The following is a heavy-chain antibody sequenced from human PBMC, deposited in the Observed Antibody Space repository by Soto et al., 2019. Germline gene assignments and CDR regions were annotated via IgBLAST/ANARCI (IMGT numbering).Heavy chain of an antibody. J-gene: IGHJ6*02. CDR3: AREFNAGGHFGMDG. CDR1: GGAFSTYA. CDR2: VIPLFGTS. Sequence: QVQLVQSGAEVKEPGSSVKVACQASGGAFSTYAISGVRQAPGQGLAWMGGVIPLFGTSNYLPKFQGRVSIAASRASGTVYMELSSLRCDDTAVYFCAREFNAGGHFGMDGWGQGTTVTVSS. D-gene: IGHD2-8*01. V-gene: IGHV1-69*06.